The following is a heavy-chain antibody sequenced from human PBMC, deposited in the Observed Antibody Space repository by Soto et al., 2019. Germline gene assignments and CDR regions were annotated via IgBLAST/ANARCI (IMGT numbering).Heavy chain of an antibody. J-gene: IGHJ4*02. D-gene: IGHD2-21*02. V-gene: IGHV3-23*01. Sequence: VHLLESGGGLVQPGGSLRLSCATSGFNFNNYAMSWVRQAPGARLEWVSFISSSGGTTYYADSVKGLFTISRDNSRNTVFLQMNTQRAEDTAIYYCAPFMTVTAPGWGRASEYWGQGTRVTVSS. CDR2: ISSSGGTT. CDR1: GFNFNNYA. CDR3: APFMTVTAPGWGRASEY.